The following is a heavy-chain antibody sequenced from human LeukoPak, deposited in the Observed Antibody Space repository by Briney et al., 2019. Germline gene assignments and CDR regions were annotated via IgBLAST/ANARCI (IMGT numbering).Heavy chain of an antibody. V-gene: IGHV4-4*07. Sequence: SETLSLTCTVSGGSISDYYWSWFRQPAGKGLEWIGYIYISGSTDYNPSLKSRLTMSADTSKNQFSLKLSSVTAADTAVYYCARVGYDRTGYYYVNYWGQGTLVTVSS. J-gene: IGHJ4*02. D-gene: IGHD3-22*01. CDR3: ARVGYDRTGYYYVNY. CDR2: IYISGST. CDR1: GGSISDYY.